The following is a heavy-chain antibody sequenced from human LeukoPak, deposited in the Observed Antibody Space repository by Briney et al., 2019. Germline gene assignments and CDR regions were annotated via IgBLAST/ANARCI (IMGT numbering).Heavy chain of an antibody. Sequence: GGSLRLSCAASGFTFSSYAMHWVRQAPGKGLEWVAVISYDGSNKYYADSVKGRFTISRDNSKNTLYRQMNSLRAEDTAVYYCARDLTSGDYWGQGTLVTVSS. J-gene: IGHJ4*02. CDR3: ARDLTSGDY. D-gene: IGHD3-10*01. CDR2: ISYDGSNK. CDR1: GFTFSSYA. V-gene: IGHV3-30-3*01.